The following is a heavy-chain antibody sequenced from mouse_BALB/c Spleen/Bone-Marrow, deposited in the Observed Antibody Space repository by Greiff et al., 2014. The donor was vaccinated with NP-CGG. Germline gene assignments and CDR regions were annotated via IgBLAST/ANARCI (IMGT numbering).Heavy chain of an antibody. Sequence: VQLQQSRPELAKPGDSVQMSCKASGYTFTSYVMHWVKQKPGQGLEWIGYINPYNDGTTYNEKFKGKATLTSDKSSSTAYMELSSLTSEDSAVYYCSRGNYYDYDHFDYSGRGTTLTVSA. V-gene: IGHV1-14*01. CDR1: GYTFTSYV. CDR2: INPYNDGT. CDR3: SRGNYYDYDHFDY. J-gene: IGHJ2*01. D-gene: IGHD2-4*01.